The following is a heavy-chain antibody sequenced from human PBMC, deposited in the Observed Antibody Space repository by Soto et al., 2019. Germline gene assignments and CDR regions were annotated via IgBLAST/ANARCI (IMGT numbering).Heavy chain of an antibody. Sequence: EVQLVESGGGLVQPGGSLRLSCAASGFTFSSYWMHWVRQAPGKGLVWVSRIYTDGSRTNYADSVKGRFTISRDNAKNTLYLQINSLRAEDTDVYYCARGRMHLYGMDVWGQGTTVTVSS. CDR3: ARGRMHLYGMDV. CDR2: IYTDGSRT. D-gene: IGHD2-8*01. J-gene: IGHJ6*02. CDR1: GFTFSSYW. V-gene: IGHV3-74*01.